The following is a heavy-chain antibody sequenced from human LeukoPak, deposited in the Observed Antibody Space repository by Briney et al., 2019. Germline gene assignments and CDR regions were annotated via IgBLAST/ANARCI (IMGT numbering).Heavy chain of an antibody. CDR2: IYYSGSS. J-gene: IGHJ4*02. D-gene: IGHD3-10*01. CDR1: GGSISSDDYY. CDR3: ARDSKVRGVMGY. V-gene: IGHV4-31*03. Sequence: SETLSLTCPVSGGSISSDDYYWSWIRQHPGKGLEWIGYIYYSGSSYYNPSLKGRLTISVDTSKNQFSLRLSSVTAADTAVYYCARDSKVRGVMGYWGQGTLVTVSS.